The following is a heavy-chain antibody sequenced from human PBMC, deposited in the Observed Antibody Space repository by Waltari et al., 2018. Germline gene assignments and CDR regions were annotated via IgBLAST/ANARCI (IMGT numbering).Heavy chain of an antibody. D-gene: IGHD6-13*01. CDR1: GGSISSSSYY. V-gene: IGHV3-49*05. CDR3: TRDGDEQQLVRPPFDY. J-gene: IGHJ4*02. CDR2: IRSKAYGGTT. Sequence: LQLQESGPGLVKPSETLSLTCTVSGGSISSSSYYWGWIRPPPGEGLEWVGCIRSKAYGGTTEYAASVKGRFTISRDDSKSIAYLQMNSLKTEDTAVYYCTRDGDEQQLVRPPFDYWGQGTLVTVSS.